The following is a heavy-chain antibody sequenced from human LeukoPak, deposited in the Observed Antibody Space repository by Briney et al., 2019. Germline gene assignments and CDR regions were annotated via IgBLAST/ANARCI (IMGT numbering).Heavy chain of an antibody. J-gene: IGHJ4*02. CDR1: GYTFTSYA. CDR3: ARDPAVVVTALLDY. D-gene: IGHD2-21*02. V-gene: IGHV1-3*01. Sequence: GASVKVSCKASGYTFTSYAMHWVRQAPGQRLEWMGWINAGNGNTKYSQKFQGRVTITRDTSASTAYMELSSLRSEDTAVYYCARDPAVVVTALLDYWGQGTLVTVSS. CDR2: INAGNGNT.